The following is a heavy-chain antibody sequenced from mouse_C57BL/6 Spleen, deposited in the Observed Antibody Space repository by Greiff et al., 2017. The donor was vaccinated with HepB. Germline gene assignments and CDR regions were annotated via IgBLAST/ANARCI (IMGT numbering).Heavy chain of an antibody. CDR3: ARSSSGYEGLDY. J-gene: IGHJ2*01. CDR1: GYAFSSSW. V-gene: IGHV1-82*01. D-gene: IGHD3-2*02. CDR2: IYPGDGDT. Sequence: VQLQESGPELVKPGASVKISCKASGYAFSSSWMNWVKQRPGKGLEWIGRIYPGDGDTNYNGKFKGKATLTADKSSSTAYMQLSSLTSEDSAVYFCARSSSGYEGLDYWGQGTTLTVSS.